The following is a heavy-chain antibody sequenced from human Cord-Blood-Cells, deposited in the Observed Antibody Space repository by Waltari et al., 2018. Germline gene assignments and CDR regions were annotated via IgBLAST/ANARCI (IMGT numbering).Heavy chain of an antibody. D-gene: IGHD3-10*01. V-gene: IGHV4-38-2*01. Sequence: QVQLQESGPGLVKPSETLSLTCAVSGYSISSGYYWGWIRQPPGKGLEWIGRIYQSGSTYDNPSLKSRVTISVDTSKNQFSLKLSSVTAADTAVYYCASGHRFGELYYYYYGMDVWGQGTTVTVSS. CDR3: ASGHRFGELYYYYYGMDV. CDR1: GYSISSGYY. J-gene: IGHJ6*02. CDR2: IYQSGST.